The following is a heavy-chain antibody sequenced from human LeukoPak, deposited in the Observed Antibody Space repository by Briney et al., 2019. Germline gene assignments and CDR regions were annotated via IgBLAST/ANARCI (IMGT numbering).Heavy chain of an antibody. CDR2: ISSSSSTI. D-gene: IGHD3-22*01. Sequence: PGGSLRLSCAASGFTFSNAWMSWVRQAPGKGLEWVSYISSSSSTIYYADSVKGRFTISRDNAKNSLYLQMNSLRDEDTAVYYCARAYYDSSGFPPWGQGTLVTVSS. CDR1: GFTFSNAW. V-gene: IGHV3-48*02. CDR3: ARAYYDSSGFPP. J-gene: IGHJ5*02.